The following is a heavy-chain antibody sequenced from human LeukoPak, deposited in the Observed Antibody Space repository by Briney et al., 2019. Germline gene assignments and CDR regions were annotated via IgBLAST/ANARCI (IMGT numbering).Heavy chain of an antibody. Sequence: ASVKVSCKASGYTFIAYYMHWVRQAPGQGLEWMGWINPNNGATNYAQKFQGRVTISRGTSIATAYMELTSLISDDTAVYYCASEAFCAGGGCFLHRVASWGPGTLVTVSS. CDR2: INPNNGAT. V-gene: IGHV1-2*02. D-gene: IGHD2-8*02. CDR1: GYTFIAYY. CDR3: ASEAFCAGGGCFLHRVAS. J-gene: IGHJ4*02.